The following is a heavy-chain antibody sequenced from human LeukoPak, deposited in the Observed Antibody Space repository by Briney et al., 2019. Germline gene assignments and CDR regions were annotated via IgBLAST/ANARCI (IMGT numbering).Heavy chain of an antibody. CDR1: GFTFSSYG. CDR2: IRYDGSKK. D-gene: IGHD6-19*01. V-gene: IGHV3-30*02. Sequence: GGSLRLSCAASGFTFSSYGMHWVRQAPGKGLEWVAFIRYDGSKKYYADSVKGRFTISRDNSKNTLYLQMNSLRAEDTAVYYCAKDTGKYSSGWTDYWGQGTLVTVSS. J-gene: IGHJ4*02. CDR3: AKDTGKYSSGWTDY.